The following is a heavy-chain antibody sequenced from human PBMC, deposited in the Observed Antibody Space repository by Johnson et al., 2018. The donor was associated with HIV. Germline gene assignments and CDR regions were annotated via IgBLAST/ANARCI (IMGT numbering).Heavy chain of an antibody. V-gene: IGHV3-30*03. CDR1: GFPFSNYG. Sequence: QVQLVESGGGVVQPGRSLRLSCAASGFPFSNYGIHWVRQAPGKGLEWVAIISYDGDNKFYADSVKGRFTISRDNSRNTLYLQMNSLRAEDTAVYYCAREAREWELLSAFDIWGQGTMVTVSS. J-gene: IGHJ3*02. D-gene: IGHD1-26*01. CDR2: ISYDGDNK. CDR3: AREAREWELLSAFDI.